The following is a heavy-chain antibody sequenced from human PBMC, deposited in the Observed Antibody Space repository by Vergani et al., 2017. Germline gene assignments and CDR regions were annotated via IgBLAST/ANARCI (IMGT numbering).Heavy chain of an antibody. CDR3: ARVFGYYGSEKIDAFDI. CDR1: GGSISSYY. J-gene: IGHJ3*02. D-gene: IGHD3-10*01. V-gene: IGHV4-4*07. CDR2: IYTSGST. Sequence: QVQLQESGPGLVKPSETLSLTCTVSGGSISSYYWSWIRQPAGKGLEWIGRIYTSGSTNYNPSLKSRVTMSVDTSKNQFSLKLSCVTAADTAVYYCARVFGYYGSEKIDAFDIWGQGTMVTVSS.